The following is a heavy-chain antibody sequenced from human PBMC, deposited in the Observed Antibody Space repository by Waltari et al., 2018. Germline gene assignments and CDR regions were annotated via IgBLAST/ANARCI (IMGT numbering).Heavy chain of an antibody. V-gene: IGHV7-4-1*02. CDR1: GYTFTSYA. Sequence: QVQLVQSGSELKKPGASVKVSCKASGYTFTSYAINWVRQAPGQGLELMGWIITSSGNPTYAQCFTGRFVFSLDTSVSTAYLQINNLQADDTAIYYCTREVVPAATIVVNWFDPWGQGTLVTVSS. CDR3: TREVVPAATIVVNWFDP. J-gene: IGHJ5*02. D-gene: IGHD2-2*01. CDR2: IITSSGNP.